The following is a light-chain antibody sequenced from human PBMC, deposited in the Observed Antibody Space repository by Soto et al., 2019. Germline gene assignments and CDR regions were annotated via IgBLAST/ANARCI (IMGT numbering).Light chain of an antibody. V-gene: IGKV3D-11*01. CDR2: DAS. Sequence: EIVLTQSPATLSLSPGERATLSCRASQGVSSYLAWYQQKPGQAPRLLIYDASNRATGIPARFSGSGPGTDFTLTISRLEPEDFATYYCQQSYSTPPTFGQGTKVDIK. J-gene: IGKJ1*01. CDR3: QQSYSTPPT. CDR1: QGVSSY.